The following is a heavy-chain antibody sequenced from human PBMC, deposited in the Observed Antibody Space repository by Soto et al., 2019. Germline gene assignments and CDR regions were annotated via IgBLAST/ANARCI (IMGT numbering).Heavy chain of an antibody. J-gene: IGHJ5*02. Sequence: LETLCVRSSVAGGSLGEYGGSWLRPPPGKGLEWIGYIYYSGSTNYNPSLKSRVTISVDTSKNQFSLNLNSVTAADPGVYYCASSPTYYDFWSGPGFDPWGQGTLVTVSS. CDR2: IYYSGST. D-gene: IGHD3-3*01. V-gene: IGHV4-59*01. CDR3: ASSPTYYDFWSGPGFDP. CDR1: GGSLGEYG.